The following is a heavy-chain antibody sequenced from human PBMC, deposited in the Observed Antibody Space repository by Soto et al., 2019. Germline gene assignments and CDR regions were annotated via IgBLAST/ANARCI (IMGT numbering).Heavy chain of an antibody. CDR1: GGSISSSNW. Sequence: SETLSLTCAVSGGSISSSNWWSWVRQPPGKGLEWIGEIYHSGSTNYNPSLKSRVTISVDKSKNQFSLKLSSVTAADTAVYYCARDEASISSGWFDPWGQRTVVTVSS. D-gene: IGHD6-6*01. CDR3: ARDEASISSGWFDP. CDR2: IYHSGST. J-gene: IGHJ5*02. V-gene: IGHV4-4*02.